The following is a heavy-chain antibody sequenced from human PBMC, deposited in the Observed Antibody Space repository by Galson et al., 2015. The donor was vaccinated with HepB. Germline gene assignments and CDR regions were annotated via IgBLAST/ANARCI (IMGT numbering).Heavy chain of an antibody. CDR1: GYTFTGYY. D-gene: IGHD3-22*01. Sequence: SVKVSCRASGYTFTGYYMHWARQAPGQGLEWMGWINPNSGGTNYAQKFQGRVTKTRDTSISTAYMELSRLRSDDTAVYYCARDQGYDSSGYYHGWGQGTLVTVSS. CDR2: INPNSGGT. J-gene: IGHJ4*02. CDR3: ARDQGYDSSGYYHG. V-gene: IGHV1-2*02.